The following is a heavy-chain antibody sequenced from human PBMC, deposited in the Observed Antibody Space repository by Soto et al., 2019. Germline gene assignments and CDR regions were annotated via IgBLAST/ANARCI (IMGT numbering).Heavy chain of an antibody. CDR3: ARFLWFGESWFDP. D-gene: IGHD3-10*01. CDR1: GFTVSSNY. Sequence: PGGSLRLSCAASGFTVSSNYMSWVRQAPGKGLEWVSVIYSGGSTYYADSVKGRFTISRDNSKNTLYLQMNSLRAEDTAVYYCARFLWFGESWFDPWGQGTLVTVSS. CDR2: IYSGGST. V-gene: IGHV3-66*01. J-gene: IGHJ5*02.